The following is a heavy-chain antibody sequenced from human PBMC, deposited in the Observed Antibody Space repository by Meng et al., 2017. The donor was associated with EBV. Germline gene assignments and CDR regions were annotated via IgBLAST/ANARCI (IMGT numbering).Heavy chain of an antibody. CDR2: ISYDGSNK. D-gene: IGHD6-19*01. J-gene: IGHJ4*02. V-gene: IGHV3-30-3*01. CDR3: ARDPDSSGWYYFDY. CDR1: GITFSSYA. Sequence: LGESGGGVAQPGRALRLSCASSGITFSSYAMHWVRQAPGKGLGLVVVISYDGSNKYYADSVKGRFTISRDNSKNTLYLQMNSLRAEDTAVYYCARDPDSSGWYYFDYWGQGTLVTVSS.